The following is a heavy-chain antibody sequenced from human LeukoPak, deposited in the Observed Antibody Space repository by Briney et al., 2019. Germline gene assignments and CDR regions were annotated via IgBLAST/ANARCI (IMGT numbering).Heavy chain of an antibody. Sequence: PGGSLRLSCAASGFTFSSYSMNWVRQAPGKGLEWVSYITSSGSTIYSPDSVKGRFTISRDNAKNSLYLQMYSLRAEDTAVYYCARDWAYGGFVPDVFDIWGQGTVVSVSS. V-gene: IGHV3-48*04. CDR1: GFTFSSYS. CDR2: ITSSGSTI. CDR3: ARDWAYGGFVPDVFDI. D-gene: IGHD4-23*01. J-gene: IGHJ3*02.